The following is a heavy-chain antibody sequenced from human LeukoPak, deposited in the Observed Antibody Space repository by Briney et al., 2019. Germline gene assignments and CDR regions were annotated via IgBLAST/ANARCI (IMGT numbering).Heavy chain of an antibody. CDR2: IIPILGIA. CDR3: ARLVVTAIPYGMDV. V-gene: IGHV1-69*04. CDR1: GGTFSSYA. Sequence: SVKVSCKASGGTFSSYAISWVRQAAGQGLEWMGRIIPILGIANYEQKFQRRVTIPADNSTSTAHMELSSLRSEATDVYYCARLVVTAIPYGMDVWGQGTTVTVSS. D-gene: IGHD2-21*02. J-gene: IGHJ6*02.